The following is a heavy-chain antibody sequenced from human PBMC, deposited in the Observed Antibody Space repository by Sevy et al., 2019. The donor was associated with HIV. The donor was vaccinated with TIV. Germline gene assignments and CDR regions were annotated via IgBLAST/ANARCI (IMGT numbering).Heavy chain of an antibody. CDR2: ISGSGGST. Sequence: GGSLRLSCGASGLIFNSYAMSWVRQAPGKGLEWVSGISGSGGSTYYADSVKGRFTISRDNFNKMLYLEMNSLRAEDTAVYYCARGSRRDYDSSGTWNYFDYWGQGTLVTVSS. CDR3: ARGSRRDYDSSGTWNYFDY. V-gene: IGHV3-23*01. CDR1: GLIFNSYA. J-gene: IGHJ4*02. D-gene: IGHD3-22*01.